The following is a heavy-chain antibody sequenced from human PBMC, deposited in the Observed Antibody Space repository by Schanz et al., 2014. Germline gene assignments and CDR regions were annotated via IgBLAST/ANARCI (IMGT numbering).Heavy chain of an antibody. D-gene: IGHD5-12*01. Sequence: EVQLVESGGGLVQPGGSLRLSCTASGLTLSTYWIHWVRQAPGKGLVWVSAISGRGGRTYYADSVKGRFTISRDNSKNTLYLQMNSLRAEDTALYYCAKDLNRVATAPQSWGQGTLVTVSS. CDR1: GLTLSTYW. V-gene: IGHV3-23*04. CDR3: AKDLNRVATAPQS. J-gene: IGHJ5*02. CDR2: ISGRGGRT.